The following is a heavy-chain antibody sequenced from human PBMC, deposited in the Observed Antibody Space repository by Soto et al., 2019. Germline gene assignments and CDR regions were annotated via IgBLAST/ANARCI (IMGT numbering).Heavy chain of an antibody. CDR1: GLTFSSYS. J-gene: IGHJ6*02. CDR2: ISSSSSYI. Sequence: GGSLRLSCAASGLTFSSYSMNWVRQAPGKGLEWVSSISSSSSYIYYADSVKGRFTISRDNAKNSLYLQMNSLRAEDTAVYYCAREGYLVDYYYYGMDVWGQGTTVTVSS. V-gene: IGHV3-21*01. D-gene: IGHD3-9*01. CDR3: AREGYLVDYYYYGMDV.